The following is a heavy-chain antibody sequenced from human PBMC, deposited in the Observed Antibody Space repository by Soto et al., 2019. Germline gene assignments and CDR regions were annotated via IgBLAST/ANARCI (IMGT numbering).Heavy chain of an antibody. CDR1: GFTFRRCA. Sequence: GGSLRVCCAASGFTFRRCALHWVRQASGKGLEWVGRIRSKANSYAAAYAASVKGRFTISRDDSKNTAYLHMNSLKTEDTAVYYCTSADSSISRSGKLWGQGT. CDR3: TSADSSISRSGKL. CDR2: IRSKANSYAA. V-gene: IGHV3-73*01. J-gene: IGHJ4*02.